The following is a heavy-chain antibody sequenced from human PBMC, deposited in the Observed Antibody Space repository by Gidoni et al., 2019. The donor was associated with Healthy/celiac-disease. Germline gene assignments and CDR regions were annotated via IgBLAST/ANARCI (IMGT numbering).Heavy chain of an antibody. CDR3: ARLSGYSSSWYHY. D-gene: IGHD6-13*01. J-gene: IGHJ4*02. V-gene: IGHV1-69*06. Sequence: QVQLVQSGAEVNKPGSSVKVPGPASAGHFSSYAISWVRQAPGQGLEWMGGIIPIFGTANYAQKFQGRVTITADKSTSTAYMELSSLRSEDTAVYYCARLSGYSSSWYHYWGQGTLVTVSS. CDR1: AGHFSSYA. CDR2: IIPIFGTA.